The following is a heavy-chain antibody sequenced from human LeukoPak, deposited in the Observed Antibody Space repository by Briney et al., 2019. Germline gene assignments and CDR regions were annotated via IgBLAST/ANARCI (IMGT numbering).Heavy chain of an antibody. V-gene: IGHV4-59*01. CDR1: GGSISSYY. D-gene: IGHD6-13*01. CDR3: ARRSSSSYNWFDP. J-gene: IGHJ5*02. Sequence: SESLSLTCTVSGGSISSYYWSRIRHPPGKGLEWIGYIYYSGSTNYNPSLKSRVTISVDTSKNQFSLKLSSVTAADTAVYYCARRSSSSYNWFDPWGQGTLVTVSS. CDR2: IYYSGST.